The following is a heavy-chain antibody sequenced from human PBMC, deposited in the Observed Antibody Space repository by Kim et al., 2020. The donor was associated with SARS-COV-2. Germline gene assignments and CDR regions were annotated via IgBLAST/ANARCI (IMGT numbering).Heavy chain of an antibody. J-gene: IGHJ5*02. Sequence: GGSLRLSCAASGFSFSTYEMNWVRQAPGKGLEWVSYISSSGSTIYYADSVTGRFTISRDNAKNSLYLQMNSLRAEDTSVYYCAREGYSHWFDPWGQGTLVTVSS. V-gene: IGHV3-48*03. CDR2: ISSSGSTI. D-gene: IGHD6-13*01. CDR1: GFSFSTYE. CDR3: AREGYSHWFDP.